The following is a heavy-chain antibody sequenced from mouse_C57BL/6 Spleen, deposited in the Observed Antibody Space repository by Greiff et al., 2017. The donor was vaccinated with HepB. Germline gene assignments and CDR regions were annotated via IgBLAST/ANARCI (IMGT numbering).Heavy chain of an antibody. Sequence: LQESGPELVKPGASVKISCKASGYAFSSSWMNWVKQRPGKGLEWIGRIYPGDGDTNYNGKFKGKATLTADKSSSTAYMQLSSLTSEDSAVYFCARRDREAWFAYWGQGTLVTVSA. D-gene: IGHD3-1*01. V-gene: IGHV1-82*01. CDR1: GYAFSSSW. J-gene: IGHJ3*01. CDR3: ARRDREAWFAY. CDR2: IYPGDGDT.